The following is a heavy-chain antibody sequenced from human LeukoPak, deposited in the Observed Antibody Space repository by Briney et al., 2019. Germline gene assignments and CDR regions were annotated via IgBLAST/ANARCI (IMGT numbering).Heavy chain of an antibody. J-gene: IGHJ4*02. CDR3: ASPPPAWLLALLFAE. CDR1: GGTFSSRA. V-gene: IGHV1-69*01. D-gene: IGHD3-22*01. CDR2: TIPIFGTP. Sequence: SVKVSCKASGGTFSSRAISWVRQSPGQGLKWMGGTIPIFGTPKYAQKFQGRATITADESTGIVYMELSSLRHEDTAVYYCASPPPAWLLALLFAEWGQGTLVTVFS.